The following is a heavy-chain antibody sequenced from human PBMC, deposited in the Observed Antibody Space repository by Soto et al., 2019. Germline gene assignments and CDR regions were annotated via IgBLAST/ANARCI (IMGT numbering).Heavy chain of an antibody. CDR1: GFTLSSCS. J-gene: IGHJ4*02. V-gene: IGHV3-48*02. CDR2: ISGSGDTK. D-gene: IGHD2-8*01. Sequence: LRLSCASSGFTLSSCSMNWVRQAPGKGLEWVSFISGSGDTKYYADSVKGRFTISRDNAKNSLYLQMSSLRDEDTAVYYCAKYCSSDVCFDYWGQGTLVTVSS. CDR3: AKYCSSDVCFDY.